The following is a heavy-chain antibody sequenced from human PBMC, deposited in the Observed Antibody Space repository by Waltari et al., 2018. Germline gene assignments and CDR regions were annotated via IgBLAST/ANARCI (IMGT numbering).Heavy chain of an antibody. CDR1: GFSIGTSA. D-gene: IGHD3-3*01. CDR2: TRNKANSYTT. V-gene: IGHV3-72*01. J-gene: IGHJ4*02. CDR3: ARALGDKDG. Sequence: ESGGGLAQPGGSLRLSCAASGFSIGTSAMSWVRQAPGKGLEWVGRTRNKANSYTTEYAASVKGRFTISRDDSKNSLYLQMNSLKTEDTAVYYCARALGDKDGWGQGTLVTVSS.